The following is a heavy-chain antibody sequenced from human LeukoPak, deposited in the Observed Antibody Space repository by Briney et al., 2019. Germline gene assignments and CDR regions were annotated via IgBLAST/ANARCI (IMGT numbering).Heavy chain of an antibody. CDR3: ASGGNSLYYYYYGMDV. D-gene: IGHD4-23*01. Sequence: GGSLRLSCAASGFTFNIYGIHWVRQAPGKGLEWLAYITPEGSSQYYADSVKGRFTFSRDNSKNMLYLQMHSLRAEDTAVYYCASGGNSLYYYYYGMDVWGQGTTVTVSS. J-gene: IGHJ6*02. CDR1: GFTFNIYG. V-gene: IGHV3-30*12. CDR2: ITPEGSSQ.